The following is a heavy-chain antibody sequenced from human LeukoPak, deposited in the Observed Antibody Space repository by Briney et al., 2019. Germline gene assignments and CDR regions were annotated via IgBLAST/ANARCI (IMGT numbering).Heavy chain of an antibody. D-gene: IGHD3-22*01. CDR1: GFTFSSYS. CDR3: ARETHYDSSGYHNDY. J-gene: IGHJ4*02. Sequence: GGSLRLSCVASGFTFSSYSVNWVRQAPGKGLEWVANIKQDGSEKYYVDSVKGRFTISRDNAKNSLYLQMNSLRAEDTAVYYCARETHYDSSGYHNDYWGQGTLVTVSS. CDR2: IKQDGSEK. V-gene: IGHV3-7*01.